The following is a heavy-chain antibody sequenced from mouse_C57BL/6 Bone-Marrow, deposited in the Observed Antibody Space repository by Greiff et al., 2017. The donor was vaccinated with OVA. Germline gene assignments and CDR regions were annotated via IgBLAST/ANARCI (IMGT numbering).Heavy chain of an antibody. D-gene: IGHD2-1*01. CDR2: INPSNGGT. Sequence: VQLQQPGTELVKPGASVKLSCKASGYTFTSYWMHWVKQRPGQGLEWIGNINPSNGGTNYNEKFKSKATLTVDKSSSTAYMQLSSLTSEDSAVYYCAREEIYYGNYGSFDYGAKAPLSQSPQ. J-gene: IGHJ2*01. V-gene: IGHV1-53*01. CDR1: GYTFTSYW. CDR3: AREEIYYGNYGSFDY.